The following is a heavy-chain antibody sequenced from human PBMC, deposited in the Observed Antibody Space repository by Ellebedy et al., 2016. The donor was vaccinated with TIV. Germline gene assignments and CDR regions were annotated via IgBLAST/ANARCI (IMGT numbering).Heavy chain of an antibody. J-gene: IGHJ4*02. CDR2: IRPDGREV. CDR3: ARQPPPSYIVVVTASDY. D-gene: IGHD2-21*02. Sequence: GESLKISCATSGFTFSNYWMSWVRQAPGKGLEWVANIRPDGREVNYLDSVKGRFTISRDNAKNSLYLQMNSLRAEDTAVYYCARQPPPSYIVVVTASDYWGQGTLVTVSS. V-gene: IGHV3-7*02. CDR1: GFTFSNYW.